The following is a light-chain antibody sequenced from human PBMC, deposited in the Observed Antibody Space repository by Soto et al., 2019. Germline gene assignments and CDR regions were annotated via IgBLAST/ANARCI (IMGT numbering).Light chain of an antibody. CDR3: SSYTSSSTVV. V-gene: IGLV2-14*01. J-gene: IGLJ2*01. CDR1: SSDVGGYNY. CDR2: DVI. Sequence: QSALTQPASVSGSPRQSITISCTGTSSDVGGYNYVSWYQQHPGKAPKLMIYDVINRPSGVSNRFSGSKSGNTASLTISGLQAEDEADYYCSSYTSSSTVVFGGGTKVTVL.